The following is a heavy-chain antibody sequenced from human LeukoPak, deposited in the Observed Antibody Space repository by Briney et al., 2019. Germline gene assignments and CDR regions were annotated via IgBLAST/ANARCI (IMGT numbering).Heavy chain of an antibody. J-gene: IGHJ3*02. D-gene: IGHD6-19*01. CDR1: GFTFSSYG. Sequence: GRSLRLSCAASGFTFSSYGMHWVRQAPGKGLEWVAVISYDGSNKYYADSVKGRFTISRDNSKNTLYLQMNSLRAEDTAVYYCAKGQWLVLGAFDIWGQGTMATVSS. V-gene: IGHV3-30*18. CDR3: AKGQWLVLGAFDI. CDR2: ISYDGSNK.